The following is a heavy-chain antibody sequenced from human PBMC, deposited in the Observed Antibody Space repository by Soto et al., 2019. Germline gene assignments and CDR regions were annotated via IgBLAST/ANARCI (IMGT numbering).Heavy chain of an antibody. D-gene: IGHD6-13*01. CDR2: ISHDGGNK. CDR3: AKDPASAAGTFFAYYYYMDV. Sequence: QVQLVESGGGAVQPGRSLRLSCTASAFTLRSYGMHWVRQAPGKGLEWVAVISHDGGNKYYADSVRGRFTISRDNSKNMIYLQMNSLRAEDTAVYYCAKDPASAAGTFFAYYYYMDVWGKGTTVTVSS. CDR1: AFTLRSYG. V-gene: IGHV3-30*18. J-gene: IGHJ6*03.